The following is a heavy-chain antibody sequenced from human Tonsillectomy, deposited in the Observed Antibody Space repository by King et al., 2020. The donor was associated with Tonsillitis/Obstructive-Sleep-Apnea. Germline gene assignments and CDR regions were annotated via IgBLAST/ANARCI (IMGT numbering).Heavy chain of an antibody. D-gene: IGHD2-2*01. Sequence: VQLVESGAEVKKPGESLKISCQASGYIFTTYWIGWVRQMPGKGLEWMGIIYPGDSDTTYSPSFEGHVTISADKSISTAYLQWNSLKASDPAMYYCAKKQGSTAFDFWGQGTMVTVSS. CDR2: IYPGDSDT. CDR3: AKKQGSTAFDF. V-gene: IGHV5-51*01. J-gene: IGHJ3*01. CDR1: GYIFTTYW.